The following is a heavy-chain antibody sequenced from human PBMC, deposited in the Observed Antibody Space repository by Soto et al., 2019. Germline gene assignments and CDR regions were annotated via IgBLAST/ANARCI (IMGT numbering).Heavy chain of an antibody. J-gene: IGHJ4*02. CDR1: GYTFTSYD. CDR2: MNPNSGNT. V-gene: IGHV1-8*01. CDR3: ARAYIVATIFFGRALGYYFDY. Sequence: GASVKVSCKASGYTFTSYDINWVRQATGQGLEWMGWMNPNSGNTGYAQKFQGRVTMTRNTSISTAYMELSSLRSEDTAVYYCARAYIVATIFFGRALGYYFDYWGQGTLVTVSS. D-gene: IGHD5-12*01.